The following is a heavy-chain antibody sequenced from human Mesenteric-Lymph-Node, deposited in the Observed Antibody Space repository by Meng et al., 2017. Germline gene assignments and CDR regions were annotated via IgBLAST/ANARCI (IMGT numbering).Heavy chain of an antibody. J-gene: IGHJ4*02. D-gene: IGHD6-19*01. CDR1: GDSISRDIW. CDR2: VYHRGDT. Sequence: QVELEWSGPGLVKPSGTLSRTCTVSGDSISRDIWWSWVRQPPGKGLEWIGEVYHRGDTNYNPSLKSRVDISVDKSKNQFSLNLSSVTAADTAVYYCARVGQWLPIDYWGQGTLVTVSS. V-gene: IGHV4-4*02. CDR3: ARVGQWLPIDY.